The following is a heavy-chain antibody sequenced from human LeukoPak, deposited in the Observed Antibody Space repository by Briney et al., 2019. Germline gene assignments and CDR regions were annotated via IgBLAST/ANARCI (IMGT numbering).Heavy chain of an antibody. J-gene: IGHJ4*02. CDR1: GFTVSSNY. CDR2: IYSGGST. D-gene: IGHD3-10*01. Sequence: GGSLRLSCAASGFTVSSNYMSWVRQAPGKGLEWASVIYSGGSTYYADSVKGRFTISRDNSKSTLYIQMNSLRAEDTAVYYCARAKPKNMVRGLIMRRESRYYFDYWGQGTLVTVSS. V-gene: IGHV3-53*01. CDR3: ARAKPKNMVRGLIMRRESRYYFDY.